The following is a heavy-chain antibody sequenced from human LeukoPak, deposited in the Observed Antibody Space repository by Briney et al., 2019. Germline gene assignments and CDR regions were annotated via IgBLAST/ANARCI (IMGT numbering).Heavy chain of an antibody. CDR3: ARDAWYDSLPTYYFDY. V-gene: IGHV1-46*01. CDR1: GYTFTSYY. J-gene: IGHJ4*02. D-gene: IGHD3-22*01. Sequence: GASVKVSCKASGYTFTSYYMHWVRQAPGQGLEWRGIINPSGGSTSYAQKFQGRVTMTRDTSTSTVYMELSSLRSEDTAVYYCARDAWYDSLPTYYFDYWGQGTLVTVSS. CDR2: INPSGGST.